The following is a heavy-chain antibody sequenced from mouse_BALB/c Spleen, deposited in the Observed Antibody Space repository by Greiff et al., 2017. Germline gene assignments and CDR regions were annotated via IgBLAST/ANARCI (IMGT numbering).Heavy chain of an antibody. CDR1: GFTFSSYG. CDR2: ISSGGSYT. CDR3: ARQRKLGTYFDY. Sequence: EVKLVESGGDLVKPGGSLKLSCAASGFTFSSYGMSWVRQTPDKRLEWVATISSGGSYTYYPDSVKGRFTISRDNAKNTLYLQMSSLKSEDTAMYYCARQRKLGTYFDYWGQGTTLTVSS. D-gene: IGHD4-1*01. J-gene: IGHJ2*01. V-gene: IGHV5-6*01.